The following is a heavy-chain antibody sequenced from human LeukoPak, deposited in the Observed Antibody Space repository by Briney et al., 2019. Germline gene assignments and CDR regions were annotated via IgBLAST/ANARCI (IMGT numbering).Heavy chain of an antibody. CDR1: GFTFSSYW. CDR3: ARAHYGDYVDY. V-gene: IGHV3-7*01. J-gene: IGHJ4*02. D-gene: IGHD4-17*01. CDR2: IKQDGSEK. Sequence: GGSLRLSCAASGFTFSSYWMSWVRRAPGKGLEWVANIKQDGSEKYYVDSVKGRFTISRDNAKNSLYLQMNSLRAEDTAVYYCARAHYGDYVDYWGQGTLVTVSS.